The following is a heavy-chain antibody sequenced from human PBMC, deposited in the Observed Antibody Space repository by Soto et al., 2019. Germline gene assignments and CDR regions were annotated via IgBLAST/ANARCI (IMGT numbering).Heavy chain of an antibody. CDR1: GFTFSSYG. CDR3: AKGIQQLALNWGDY. Sequence: QVQLVESGGGVVQPGRSLRLSCAASGFTFSSYGMHWVRQAPGKGLEWVAVISYDGSNKYYADSVKGRFTISRDNSKNKLYLQMNSLRAEYTAVYYCAKGIQQLALNWGDYWGQGTLVNVSS. V-gene: IGHV3-30*18. J-gene: IGHJ4*02. CDR2: ISYDGSNK. D-gene: IGHD6-6*01.